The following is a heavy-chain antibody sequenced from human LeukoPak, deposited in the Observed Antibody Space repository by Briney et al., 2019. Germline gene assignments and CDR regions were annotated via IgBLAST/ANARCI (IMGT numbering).Heavy chain of an antibody. CDR3: ARERDAYNWRPLDY. Sequence: SETLSLTCTVSGAYLSSGPYYWGWIRQPPGKGLERIGSLSYSGNIHNTSPLKSRVTMSADTSKNQFSLKLSSVTAADTAIYYCARERDAYNWRPLDYWGQGILVTVSS. CDR2: LSYSGNI. V-gene: IGHV4-39*07. D-gene: IGHD5-24*01. CDR1: GAYLSSGPYY. J-gene: IGHJ4*02.